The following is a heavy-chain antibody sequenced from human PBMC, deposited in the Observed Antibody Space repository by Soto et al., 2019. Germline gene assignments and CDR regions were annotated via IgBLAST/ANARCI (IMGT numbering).Heavy chain of an antibody. CDR1: GFTFRTYW. V-gene: IGHV3-74*01. Sequence: PGGSLSLSCAASGFTFRTYWMQWARQAPGKGLEWVSRINNDGSSTDYADSVKGRFTISRDNAKDTLYLQMNSLRAEDTATYYCAMGTMDVWGKGTTVTVSS. D-gene: IGHD7-27*01. CDR2: INNDGSST. CDR3: AMGTMDV. J-gene: IGHJ6*04.